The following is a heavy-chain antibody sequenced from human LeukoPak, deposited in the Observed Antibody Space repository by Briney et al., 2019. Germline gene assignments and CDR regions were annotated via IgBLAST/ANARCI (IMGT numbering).Heavy chain of an antibody. Sequence: GGSLRPSCAASGFSFSSSAMHWVRQAPGKGLEYVSAITNNGGYTYYANSVKGRFTISRDNSKNTLYLQMGSLRTEDTAVYYCVGASPDGFYDYWGREPWSPSPQ. CDR3: VGASPDGFYDY. CDR1: GFSFSSSA. CDR2: ITNNGGYT. V-gene: IGHV3-64*01. D-gene: IGHD3-22*01. J-gene: IGHJ4*02.